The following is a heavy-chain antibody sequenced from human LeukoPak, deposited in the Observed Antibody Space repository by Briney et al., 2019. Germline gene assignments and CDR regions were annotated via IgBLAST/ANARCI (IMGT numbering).Heavy chain of an antibody. J-gene: IGHJ4*02. Sequence: SETLSLTCTVSGGSISSYYWSWIRQPPGKGLEWIGYISYSGSTKYNPSLKSRVTISVDTSKNQFSLKLSSVTAADTAVYYCARGRTGAAGFFYYWGQGTLVTVSS. D-gene: IGHD6-13*01. CDR2: ISYSGST. CDR1: GGSISSYY. V-gene: IGHV4-59*01. CDR3: ARGRTGAAGFFYY.